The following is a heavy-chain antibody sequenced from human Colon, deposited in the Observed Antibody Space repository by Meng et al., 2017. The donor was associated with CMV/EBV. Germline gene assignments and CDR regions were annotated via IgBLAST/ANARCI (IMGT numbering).Heavy chain of an antibody. V-gene: IGHV3-74*01. CDR2: INSDGSSI. CDR3: ARGTQYSDFWSGFPY. Sequence: GESLKISCAASGFTFRTSWMHWVRQAPGKGLVWVSRINSDGSSISYADFVKGRFTISRDNAKNMVYLQMNNVTADDTALYYCARGTQYSDFWSGFPYWGHGTLVTVSS. D-gene: IGHD3-3*01. J-gene: IGHJ4*01. CDR1: GFTFRTSW.